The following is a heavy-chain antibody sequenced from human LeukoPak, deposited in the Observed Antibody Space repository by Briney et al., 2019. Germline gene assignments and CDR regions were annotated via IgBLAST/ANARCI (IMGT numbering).Heavy chain of an antibody. Sequence: GGSLRLSCAASGFNVNSNYMSWVRQTPGKGLEWVSVTNIDGSTYYADSVKGRFTISRDNSKNTLDLQMNSLRADDTAVYYCARGDSVVTAAYWGQGTLVTVSS. CDR3: ARGDSVVTAAY. J-gene: IGHJ4*02. CDR1: GFNVNSNY. V-gene: IGHV3-53*01. CDR2: TNIDGST. D-gene: IGHD2-21*02.